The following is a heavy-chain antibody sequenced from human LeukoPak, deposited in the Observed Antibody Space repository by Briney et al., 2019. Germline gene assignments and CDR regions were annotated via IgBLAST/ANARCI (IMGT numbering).Heavy chain of an antibody. D-gene: IGHD3-3*01. J-gene: IGHJ4*02. V-gene: IGHV3-30*03. CDR1: GITLYNYG. CDR2: IADDGGVK. Sequence: GGSLRLSCAVSGITLYNYGMTWVRQTPGKGLEWVAVIADDGGVKQYADSVKGRFTVSRDNSKSTLYLQMNGLSVEDTAIYYCAREATWGEWYFDHWGQGTPVTVSS. CDR3: AREATWGEWYFDH.